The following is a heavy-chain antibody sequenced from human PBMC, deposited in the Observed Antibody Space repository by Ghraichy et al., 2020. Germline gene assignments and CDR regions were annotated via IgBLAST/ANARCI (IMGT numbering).Heavy chain of an antibody. CDR1: GFTVSSNY. V-gene: IGHV3-53*01. CDR2: IYSGGST. J-gene: IGHJ4*02. CDR3: ARHISGS. D-gene: IGHD1-26*01. Sequence: LSLTCAASGFTVSSNYMSWVRQAPGKGLEWVSVIYSGGSTYYADSVKGRFTISRDNSKNTLYLQMNSLRAEDTAVYYCARHISGSWGQGTLVTVSS.